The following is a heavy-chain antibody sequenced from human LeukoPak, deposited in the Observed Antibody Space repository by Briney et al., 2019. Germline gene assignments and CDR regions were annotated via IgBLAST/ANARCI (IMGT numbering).Heavy chain of an antibody. D-gene: IGHD3-16*01. CDR2: INWNGGSP. Sequence: GSLRLSCEASGFTFGDCGMSWVRQAPGKGLEWVSGINWNGGSPRYADSVKGRFTISRDNAKNSLYLQMNSLRAEDTALYHCARDLARGGPHARLNYYMDVWGKGTTVTVSS. CDR3: ARDLARGGPHARLNYYMDV. V-gene: IGHV3-20*01. J-gene: IGHJ6*03. CDR1: GFTFGDCG.